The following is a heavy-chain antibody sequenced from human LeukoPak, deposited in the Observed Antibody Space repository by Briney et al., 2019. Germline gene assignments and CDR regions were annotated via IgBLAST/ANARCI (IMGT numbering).Heavy chain of an antibody. V-gene: IGHV4-31*03. Sequence: SETLSLTCTVSGGSISSGGYYWSWIRQHPGKGLEWIGYIYYSGSTYYNPSLKSRVTISVDTSKNQFSLKLSSVTAADTAVYYCAITMIAAELYFDYWGQGTLVTVSS. D-gene: IGHD3-22*01. J-gene: IGHJ4*02. CDR3: AITMIAAELYFDY. CDR2: IYYSGST. CDR1: GGSISSGGYY.